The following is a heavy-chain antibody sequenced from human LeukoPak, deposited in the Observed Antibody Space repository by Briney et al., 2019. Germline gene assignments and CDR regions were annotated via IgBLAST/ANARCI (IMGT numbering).Heavy chain of an antibody. CDR3: ARDCIVGATRYFDL. CDR2: IYQSGST. V-gene: IGHV4-30-2*01. Sequence: SETLSLTCAVSGGSISSGGYSWSWIRQPPGKGLEWIGYIYQSGSTYYNPSLKSRVTISVDTSKNQFSLKLSSVTAADTAVYYCARDCIVGATRYFDLWGRGTLVTVSS. D-gene: IGHD1-26*01. CDR1: GGSISSGGYS. J-gene: IGHJ2*01.